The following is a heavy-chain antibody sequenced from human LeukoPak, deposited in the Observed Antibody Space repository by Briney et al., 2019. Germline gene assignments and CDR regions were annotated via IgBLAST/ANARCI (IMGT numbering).Heavy chain of an antibody. CDR2: INHSGST. CDR1: GGSFSGYY. J-gene: IGHJ4*02. CDR3: ARVNYSSSSALDY. Sequence: SETLSLTCAVYGGSFSGYYWSWIRQPPGKGLEWSGEINHSGSTNYNPSLKSRVTISVDTSKNQFSLKLSSVTAADTAVYYCARVNYSSSSALDYWGQGTLVTVSS. D-gene: IGHD6-6*01. V-gene: IGHV4-34*01.